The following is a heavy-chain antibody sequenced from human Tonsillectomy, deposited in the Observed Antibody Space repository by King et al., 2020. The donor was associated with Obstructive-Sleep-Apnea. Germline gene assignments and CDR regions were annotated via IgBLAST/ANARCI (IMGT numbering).Heavy chain of an antibody. V-gene: IGHV1-2*02. CDR2: INPNSAGT. CDR3: ARDRRGRYWGGGMDV. CDR1: GYIFTGYY. J-gene: IGHJ6*02. Sequence: QLVQSGAEVKKPGASVKVSCKASGYIFTGYYVHWVRQAPGQGLEWMGWINPNSAGTNSAQKFQGRVTMTRDTSINTAYMELSRLRSDDTAVYYCARDRRGRYWGGGMDVWCQGTTVTVSS. D-gene: IGHD3-10*01.